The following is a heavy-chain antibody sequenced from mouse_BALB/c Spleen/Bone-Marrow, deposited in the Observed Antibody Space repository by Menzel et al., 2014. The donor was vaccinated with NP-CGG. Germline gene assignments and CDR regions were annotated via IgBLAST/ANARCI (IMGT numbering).Heavy chain of an antibody. CDR1: GYTFTSYI. V-gene: IGHV1-14*01. CDR2: INPYNDGT. CDR3: AMRWLTHAMDY. D-gene: IGHD2-3*01. J-gene: IGHJ4*01. Sequence: EVKLVESGPELVKPGASVKMSCKASGYTFTSYIMHWVKQKPGQGLEWIGYINPYNDGTKYNEKFKGKATLTSDKSSSTAYMELSRVTSEDSGVYYCAMRWLTHAMDYRGQGTSVTVSS.